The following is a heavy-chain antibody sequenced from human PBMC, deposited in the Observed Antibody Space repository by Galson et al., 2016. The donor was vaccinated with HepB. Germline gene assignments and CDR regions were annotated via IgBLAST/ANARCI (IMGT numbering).Heavy chain of an antibody. CDR1: GLTFRSYW. CDR2: IKQDGSEK. J-gene: IGHJ6*02. CDR3: ATLCGDYYEYYYNYGMDV. Sequence: SLRLSCAVSGLTFRSYWMSWVRQAPGKGLEWVANIKQDGSEKNYVDSVKGRFTISRDNAKNSVYLQMNSLRAKDTAVYYCATLCGDYYEYYYNYGMDVWGQRTTVTVSS. D-gene: IGHD4-17*01. V-gene: IGHV3-7*03.